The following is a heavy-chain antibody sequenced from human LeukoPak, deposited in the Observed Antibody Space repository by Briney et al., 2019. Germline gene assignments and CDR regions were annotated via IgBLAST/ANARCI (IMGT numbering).Heavy chain of an antibody. CDR3: ARDQLSVAGDNWFDP. Sequence: ASVKVSCKASGYTFTSYGISWVRQAPGQGLEWMGWISAYNGNTNYAQKLQGRVTMTTDTSTSTAYMELRSLRSDDTAVYYCARDQLSVAGDNWFDPWGQGTLSPSPQ. D-gene: IGHD6-19*01. V-gene: IGHV1-18*01. CDR2: ISAYNGNT. CDR1: GYTFTSYG. J-gene: IGHJ5*02.